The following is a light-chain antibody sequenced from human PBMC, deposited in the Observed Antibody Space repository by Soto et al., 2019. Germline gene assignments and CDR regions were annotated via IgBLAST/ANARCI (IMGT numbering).Light chain of an antibody. V-gene: IGKV3-20*01. J-gene: IGKJ1*01. CDR1: QSVSSSI. CDR2: VAS. CDR3: QHYGTSLWT. Sequence: EIMLTQSPGTLSLSPGERATLSCRASQSVSSSILAWYQQKPGQAPRLLIYVASSRATGIPDRFSGSGSGISFTLTVSRLEPEDFAMYLCQHYGTSLWTFGKGTKVEIK.